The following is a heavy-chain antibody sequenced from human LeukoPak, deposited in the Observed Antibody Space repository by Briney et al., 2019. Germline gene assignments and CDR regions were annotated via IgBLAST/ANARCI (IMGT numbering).Heavy chain of an antibody. CDR1: GFTFSSYW. J-gene: IGHJ6*03. V-gene: IGHV3-7*01. CDR3: ASPANDLPYYYYMDV. CDR2: IKHVGSEN. Sequence: GGSLRLSCAASGFTFSSYWMSWLRQAPAKELDWVANIKHVGSENYYVDSVKGRFTISRDNAKNSLYLQMNSLRAEDTAVYYCASPANDLPYYYYMDVWGKGTTVTVSS. D-gene: IGHD1-1*01.